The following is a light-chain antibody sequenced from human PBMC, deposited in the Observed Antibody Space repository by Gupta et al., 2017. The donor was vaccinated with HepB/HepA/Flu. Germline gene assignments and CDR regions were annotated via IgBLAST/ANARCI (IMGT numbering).Light chain of an antibody. CDR2: WGS. V-gene: IGKV2-28*01. CDR3: MQDRPTCT. CDR1: QSLLQSNGYNY. Sequence: EIVMTQSPLSLPVTPGEPASISCRSSQSLLQSNGYNYLDWYLQKPGQSPQLLIFWGSKRAAGVHDRCRGSGSGKDFTLKSSRVEDEDVGFYYCMQDRPTCTVGQGTKVEIK. J-gene: IGKJ1*01.